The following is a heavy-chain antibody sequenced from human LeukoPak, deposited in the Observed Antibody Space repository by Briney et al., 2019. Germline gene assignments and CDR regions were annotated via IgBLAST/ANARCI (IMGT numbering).Heavy chain of an antibody. Sequence: ASVEVSCKASGYTFTGYYMHWVRQAPGQGLEWMGWINPNSGGTNYAQKFQGRVTMTRDTSISTAYMELSRLRSDDTAVYYCARDDNDYNAFDIWGQGTMVTVSS. CDR3: ARDDNDYNAFDI. V-gene: IGHV1-2*02. CDR2: INPNSGGT. J-gene: IGHJ3*02. CDR1: GYTFTGYY. D-gene: IGHD4-11*01.